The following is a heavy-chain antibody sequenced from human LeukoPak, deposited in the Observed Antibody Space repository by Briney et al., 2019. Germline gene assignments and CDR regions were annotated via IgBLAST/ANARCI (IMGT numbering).Heavy chain of an antibody. J-gene: IGHJ2*01. CDR1: GFTFSDYE. Sequence: PGGSLRLSCAASGFTFSDYEMNWVRQAPGRGLEWVSHISSSSTTIYYADSVKGRFTISRDNAENSLFLQMSSLRAEDTALYYCARVFDLWGRGTLVTVSS. V-gene: IGHV3-48*03. CDR3: ARVFDL. CDR2: ISSSSTTI.